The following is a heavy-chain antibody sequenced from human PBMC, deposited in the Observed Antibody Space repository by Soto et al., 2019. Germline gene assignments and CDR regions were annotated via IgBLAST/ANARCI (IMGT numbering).Heavy chain of an antibody. V-gene: IGHV1-69*13. D-gene: IGHD6-6*01. CDR2: IIPIFGTA. CDR1: GGTFSSYA. CDR3: ARDDPPGLIAARGSPEIMDV. Sequence: GASVKVSCKASGGTFSSYAISWVRQAPGQGLEWMGGIIPIFGTASYAQKFQGRVTITADESTSTAYMELSSLRSEDTAVYYCARDDPPGLIAARGSPEIMDVWGQGTTVTVSS. J-gene: IGHJ6*02.